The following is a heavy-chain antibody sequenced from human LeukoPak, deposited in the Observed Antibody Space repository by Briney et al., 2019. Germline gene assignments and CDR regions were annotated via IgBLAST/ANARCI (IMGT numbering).Heavy chain of an antibody. D-gene: IGHD3-3*01. J-gene: IGHJ5*02. CDR3: ARSYFTVFGVYNWFDP. CDR1: GGSFSGYY. V-gene: IGHV4-34*01. CDR2: IYYSGTT. Sequence: SETLSLTCAVYGGSFSGYYWSWIRQPPGKGLEWIGTIYYSGTTYYNPSLKSRVIISVDTSKNQFSLRLTSVTAADTAMYYCARSYFTVFGVYNWFDPWGQGALVTVSS.